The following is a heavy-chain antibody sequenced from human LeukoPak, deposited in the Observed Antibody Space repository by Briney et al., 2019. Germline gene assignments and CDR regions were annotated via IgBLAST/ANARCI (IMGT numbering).Heavy chain of an antibody. V-gene: IGHV4-59*08. Sequence: SETLSLTCTVSGGSISSYYWSWIRQPPGKGLEWIGYIYYSGSTNYNPSLKSQVTISVDTSKNQFSLKLSSVTAADTAVYYCARHRRHYYDSSGYYFYAFDIWGQGTMVTVSS. J-gene: IGHJ3*02. CDR2: IYYSGST. D-gene: IGHD3-22*01. CDR3: ARHRRHYYDSSGYYFYAFDI. CDR1: GGSISSYY.